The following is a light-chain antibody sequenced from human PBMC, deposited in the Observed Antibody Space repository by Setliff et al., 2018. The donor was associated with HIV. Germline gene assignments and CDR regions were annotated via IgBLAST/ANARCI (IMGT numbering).Light chain of an antibody. CDR3: SSYTSTNTWV. CDR2: EVN. Sequence: QSALTQPPSVSGSPRQSATISCTGTSSDVGSYNRVSWYQQSPGTAPKLMIYEVNYRPSGVPDRFSGSKSSNTASLTISGLQAEDEASYYCSSYTSTNTWVFGTGTKVTVL. CDR1: SSDVGSYNR. V-gene: IGLV2-18*02. J-gene: IGLJ1*01.